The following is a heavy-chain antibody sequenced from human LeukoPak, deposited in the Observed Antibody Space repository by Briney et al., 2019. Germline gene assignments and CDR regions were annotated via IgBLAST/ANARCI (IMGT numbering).Heavy chain of an antibody. J-gene: IGHJ6*02. CDR1: GYTFTSYD. D-gene: IGHD3-10*01. CDR3: ARGLHWPPSGNSGSYYPYYYYYYGMDV. CDR2: MNPNSGNT. V-gene: IGHV1-8*01. Sequence: ASVKVSCKASGYTFTSYDINWVRQATGQGLEWMGWMNPNSGNTGYAQKFQGRVTMTRNTFISTAYMELSSLRSEDTAVYYCARGLHWPPSGNSGSYYPYYYYYYGMDVWGQGTTVTVPS.